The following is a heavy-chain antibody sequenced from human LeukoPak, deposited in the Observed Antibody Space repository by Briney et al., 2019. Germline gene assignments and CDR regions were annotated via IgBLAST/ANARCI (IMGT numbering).Heavy chain of an antibody. CDR1: GYTFTSYD. CDR2: MNPNSGNT. D-gene: IGHD3-22*01. CDR3: ARGRTAHTYYDSSGDCDY. Sequence: ASVKVSCKASGYTFTSYDIDRVRQATGQGLEWMGWMNPNSGNTGYAQKFQGRVTMTRNTSTSTAYMELSSLRSEDTAVYYCARGRTAHTYYDSSGDCDYWGQGTLVTVSS. V-gene: IGHV1-8*01. J-gene: IGHJ4*02.